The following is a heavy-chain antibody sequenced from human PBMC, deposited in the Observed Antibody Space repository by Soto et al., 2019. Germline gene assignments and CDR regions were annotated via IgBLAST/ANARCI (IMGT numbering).Heavy chain of an antibody. J-gene: IGHJ4*02. V-gene: IGHV4-39*01. CDR1: GGSISSSSYY. CDR2: TYYRGGT. CDR3: ASPSITIFGVASTAFDY. Sequence: QLQLQESGPGLVKPSETLSLTCTVSGGSISSSSYYWGWIRQPPGKGLEWIGSTYYRGGTYYNLSLKSRFTISVPTSKNQFSLELSSVTAADPAVYYCASPSITIFGVASTAFDYWGQGTLVTVSS. D-gene: IGHD3-3*01.